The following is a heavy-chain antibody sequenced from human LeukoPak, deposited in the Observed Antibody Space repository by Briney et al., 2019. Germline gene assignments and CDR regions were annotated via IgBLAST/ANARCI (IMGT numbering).Heavy chain of an antibody. V-gene: IGHV3-7*01. CDR3: ARDLVLLWFGELLGSGPFDY. Sequence: GGSLRLSCAASGFTFSSYWMSWVSQAPGKGLEWVDNIKQDGSEKYYVDSVKGRFTISRDNAKNSLYLQMNSLRAEDTAVYYCARDLVLLWFGELLGSGPFDYWGQGTLVTVSS. CDR2: IKQDGSEK. J-gene: IGHJ4*02. CDR1: GFTFSSYW. D-gene: IGHD3-10*01.